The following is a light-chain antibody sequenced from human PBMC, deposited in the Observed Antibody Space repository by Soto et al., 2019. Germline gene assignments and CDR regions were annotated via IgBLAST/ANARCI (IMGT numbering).Light chain of an antibody. CDR1: QTISSW. J-gene: IGKJ1*01. CDR3: QHSNSYSEA. CDR2: KAS. Sequence: DIQMTQSPSTLSGSVGDRVTITCRASQTISSWLAWYQQKPGKAPKLLIYKASTLKSVVPSRFSGTESGTEFTITISSLQPDDFATYYCQHSNSYSEAFGQGTQVELK. V-gene: IGKV1-5*03.